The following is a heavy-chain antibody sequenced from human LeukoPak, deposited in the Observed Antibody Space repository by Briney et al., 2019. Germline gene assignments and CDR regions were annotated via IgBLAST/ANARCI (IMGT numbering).Heavy chain of an antibody. CDR2: ISTSGST. CDR1: GFTVSSNY. Sequence: GSLRLSCAASGFTVSSNYMSWVRQAPGKGLEWIGRISTSGSTNYNPSLKSRVTISVDTSKNQFSLKLSSVTAADTAVYYCVRQTRGYCSSTSCYFFDYWGQGTLVTVSS. D-gene: IGHD2-2*01. CDR3: VRQTRGYCSSTSCYFFDY. J-gene: IGHJ4*02. V-gene: IGHV4-59*02.